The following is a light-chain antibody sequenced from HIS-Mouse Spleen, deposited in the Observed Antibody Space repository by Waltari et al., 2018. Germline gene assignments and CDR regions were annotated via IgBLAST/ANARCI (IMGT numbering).Light chain of an antibody. CDR3: QQYYSTPILT. V-gene: IGKV4-1*01. CDR2: RAS. Sequence: DIVMTQSPDSLAVSLGERATINCKSSQSVLYSSNNKNYLAWYQQKPVQPPKLLIYRASTRDSGVPDRFSGSGSGTDFTLTISSLQAEDVAVYYCQQYYSTPILTFGPGTKVDIK. J-gene: IGKJ3*01. CDR1: QSVLYSSNNKNY.